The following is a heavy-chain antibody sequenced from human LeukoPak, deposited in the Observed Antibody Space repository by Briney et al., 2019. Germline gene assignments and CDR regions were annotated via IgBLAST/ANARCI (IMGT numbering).Heavy chain of an antibody. CDR2: IYYTGST. CDR1: GGAITNYY. D-gene: IGHD3-10*01. J-gene: IGHJ3*01. Sequence: SETLSLTCGVSGGAITNYYWNWIRQAPGKGLEWLGYIYYTGSTTYNPSVKSRITISLDTSKKQISLKLRSVTAADTAVYYCARKGNAFDFWGQGTMVTVSS. CDR3: ARKGNAFDF. V-gene: IGHV4-59*01.